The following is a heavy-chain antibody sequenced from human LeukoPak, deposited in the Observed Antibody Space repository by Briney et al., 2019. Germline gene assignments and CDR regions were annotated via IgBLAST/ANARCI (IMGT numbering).Heavy chain of an antibody. V-gene: IGHV3-23*01. CDR1: GFTFSNAW. CDR3: AKERDNYPNNWFDP. Sequence: GGPLRLSCAASGFTFSNAWMSWVRQAPGKGLEWVSAISNSATETYYADSVKGRFTISRGNSRDTLYLQMNSLRGDDTAVYYCAKERDNYPNNWFDPWGQGTLVTVSS. D-gene: IGHD5-24*01. J-gene: IGHJ5*02. CDR2: ISNSATET.